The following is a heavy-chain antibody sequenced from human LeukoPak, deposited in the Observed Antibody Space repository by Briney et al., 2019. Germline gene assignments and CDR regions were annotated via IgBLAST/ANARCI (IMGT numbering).Heavy chain of an antibody. J-gene: IGHJ4*02. CDR3: ARTMTGAFFDY. CDR1: GFTFSSYW. D-gene: IGHD3-9*01. Sequence: GGSLRLSCAASGFTFSSYWMSWVRQAPGKGLEWVANIKEDGSEKYYVDSVKGRFTISRDNAKNSLYLQMNSLRAEDTAVYYCARTMTGAFFDYWGQGALVTVSS. V-gene: IGHV3-7*01. CDR2: IKEDGSEK.